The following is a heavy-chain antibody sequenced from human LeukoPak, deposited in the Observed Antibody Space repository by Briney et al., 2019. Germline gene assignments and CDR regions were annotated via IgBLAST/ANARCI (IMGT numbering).Heavy chain of an antibody. Sequence: PGGSLRLSCAASGFTFSSYAMSCVRQAPGKGLEWVSGINTSGGSTAYADSVKGRFTISRDNPRNTLYMQMNSLRAEDTALYYCAIMHPYYDGNGYWVQWGQGTLVTVSS. J-gene: IGHJ4*02. V-gene: IGHV3-23*01. CDR3: AIMHPYYDGNGYWVQ. CDR2: INTSGGST. CDR1: GFTFSSYA. D-gene: IGHD3-22*01.